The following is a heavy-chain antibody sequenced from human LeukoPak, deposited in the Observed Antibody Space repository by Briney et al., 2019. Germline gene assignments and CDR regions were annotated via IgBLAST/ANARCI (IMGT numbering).Heavy chain of an antibody. J-gene: IGHJ5*02. V-gene: IGHV4-61*02. CDR3: AREKIGYYDGSGRGWFDP. D-gene: IGHD3-22*01. Sequence: SETLSLTCTVSGGPISSDNYSWSWIRQPAGKGLEWIGRVYTSGSTNYNPSLKSRVTISVDTSKKQFSLKLSSVTAADTAVYYCAREKIGYYDGSGRGWFDPWGQGTLVTVSS. CDR1: GGPISSDNYS. CDR2: VYTSGST.